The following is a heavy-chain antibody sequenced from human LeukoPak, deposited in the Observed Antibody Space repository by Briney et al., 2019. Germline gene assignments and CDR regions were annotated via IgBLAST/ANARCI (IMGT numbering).Heavy chain of an antibody. CDR2: IYHSGST. J-gene: IGHJ4*02. CDR1: GGSISSGGYY. CDR3: ARLAYYYDSSPLDY. D-gene: IGHD3-22*01. V-gene: IGHV4-30-2*01. Sequence: SQTLSLTCTVSGGSISSGGYYWSWIRQPPGKGLEWIGYIYHSGSTYYNPSLKSRVTISVDRSKNQFSLKLSSVTAADTAVYYCARLAYYYDSSPLDYWGQGTLVTVSS.